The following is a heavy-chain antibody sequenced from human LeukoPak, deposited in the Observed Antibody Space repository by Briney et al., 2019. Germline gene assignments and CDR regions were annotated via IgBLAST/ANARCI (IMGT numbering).Heavy chain of an antibody. CDR3: GPSLGELLQSSLFDY. J-gene: IGHJ4*02. V-gene: IGHV3-23*01. Sequence: GGSLRLSCAASGFTFINYAMTWVRQAPGKGLEWVSAISGSGSNTYYADAVKGRFTISRDNSKNTLYLQMNSLRGEDTAIYYCGPSLGELLQSSLFDYWGQGTLVTVSS. D-gene: IGHD3-16*01. CDR2: ISGSGSNT. CDR1: GFTFINYA.